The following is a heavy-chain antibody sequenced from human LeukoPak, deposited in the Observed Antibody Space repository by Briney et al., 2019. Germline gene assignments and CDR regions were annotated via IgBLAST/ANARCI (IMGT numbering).Heavy chain of an antibody. CDR3: ARAYPITMVRGSELDY. CDR2: ISAYNGNT. V-gene: IGHV1-18*01. Sequence: GASVKVSCKASGYTFTSYGISWVRQAPGQGLEWMGWISAYNGNTNYAQKLQGRVTMTTDTSTSTAYMELRSLRSDDTAVYYCARAYPITMVRGSELDYWGQGTLVTVSS. CDR1: GYTFTSYG. D-gene: IGHD3-10*01. J-gene: IGHJ4*02.